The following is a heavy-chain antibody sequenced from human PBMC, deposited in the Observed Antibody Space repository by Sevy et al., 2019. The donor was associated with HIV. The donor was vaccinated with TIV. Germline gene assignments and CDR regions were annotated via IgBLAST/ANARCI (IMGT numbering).Heavy chain of an antibody. CDR3: ARGNQEYYYGMDV. V-gene: IGHV4-59*01. CDR1: DGSISSYY. D-gene: IGHD1-1*01. Sequence: SETLSLTCTVPDGSISSYYWSWIRQPPGKGLEWIGYIYYSGTTNYNPSLKSRVTISKDTSKNQFYLRLSSETAADTAVYYCARGNQEYYYGMDVWGQGTTVTVSS. CDR2: IYYSGTT. J-gene: IGHJ6*02.